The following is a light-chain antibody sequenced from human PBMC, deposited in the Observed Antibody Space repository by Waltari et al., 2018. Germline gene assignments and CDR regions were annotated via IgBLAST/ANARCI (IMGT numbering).Light chain of an antibody. CDR3: AAWDDSLNAWM. Sequence: QSVLTQPPSTSGNPGQRVTIPCSGSSSNVGPNYVSWYQQLPGTAPTLLIYNNNRRPSWVPDRFPGSKSVTSASLAISGLQSEDEADYYCAAWDDSLNAWMFGGGTKLTVL. J-gene: IGLJ3*02. CDR2: NNN. V-gene: IGLV1-44*01. CDR1: SSNVGPNY.